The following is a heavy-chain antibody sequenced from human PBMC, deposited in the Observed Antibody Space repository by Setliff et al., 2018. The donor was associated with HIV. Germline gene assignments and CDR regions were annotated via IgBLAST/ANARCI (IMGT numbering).Heavy chain of an antibody. J-gene: IGHJ4*02. Sequence: ASVKVSCKASGYTFTSYGITWVRQAPGQGLEWMGWISAYNGNTNYAQKLQGRVTLTTDTSTSTAYMELRSLTSDDTAVYYCARVRTYSDFYYPAPIPSYYFDFWGQGTLVTVSS. CDR3: ARVRTYSDFYYPAPIPSYYFDF. CDR1: GYTFTSYG. CDR2: ISAYNGNT. V-gene: IGHV1-18*01. D-gene: IGHD1-26*01.